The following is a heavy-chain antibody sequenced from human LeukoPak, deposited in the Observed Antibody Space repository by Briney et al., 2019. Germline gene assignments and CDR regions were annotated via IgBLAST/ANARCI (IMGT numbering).Heavy chain of an antibody. V-gene: IGHV4-39*01. CDR1: GGSISSSSYY. J-gene: IGHJ4*02. CDR2: IYYSGCT. D-gene: IGHD4-17*01. Sequence: SETLSLTCTVSGGSISSSSYYWGWIRQPPGKGLEWIGSIYYSGCTYYNPSLKSRVTISVDTSKNQFSLKLSSVTAADTAVYYCARSPYGDYPIDYWGQGTLVTVSS. CDR3: ARSPYGDYPIDY.